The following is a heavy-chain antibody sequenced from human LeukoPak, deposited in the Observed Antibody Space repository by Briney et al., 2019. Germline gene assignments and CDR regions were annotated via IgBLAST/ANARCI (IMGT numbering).Heavy chain of an antibody. D-gene: IGHD2-2*02. J-gene: IGHJ3*02. CDR1: GGSISSSNW. Sequence: SETLSLTCAVSGGSISSSNWWSWVRQPPGKGLEWIGEIYHSGSTNYNPSLESRVTISVDKSKNQFSLKLSSVTAADTAVYYCARAFCSSTSCYTDAFDIWGQGTMVTVSS. V-gene: IGHV4-4*02. CDR2: IYHSGST. CDR3: ARAFCSSTSCYTDAFDI.